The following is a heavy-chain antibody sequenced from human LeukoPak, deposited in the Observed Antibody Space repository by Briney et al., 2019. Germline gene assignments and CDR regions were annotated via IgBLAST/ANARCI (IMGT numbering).Heavy chain of an antibody. Sequence: GGSLRLSCAASGFTFSSYWMNWARQAPGKGLEWVSAITGNGANTFYADSVKGRFTISRDNSKNTMYLQMNSLRAEDTALYYCARDRSGSYPNWFDPWGQGTLSPSPQ. V-gene: IGHV3-23*01. J-gene: IGHJ5*02. CDR2: ITGNGANT. CDR3: ARDRSGSYPNWFDP. CDR1: GFTFSSYW. D-gene: IGHD3-10*01.